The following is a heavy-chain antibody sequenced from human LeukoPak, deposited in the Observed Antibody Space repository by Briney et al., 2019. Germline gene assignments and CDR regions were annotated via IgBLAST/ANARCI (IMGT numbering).Heavy chain of an antibody. CDR2: ISGSRDSI. V-gene: IGHV3-21*06. Sequence: PGGSLRLSCTASGFTFNVYAMHWVRQVPGEGPEWISSISGSRDSIFYADSVKGRFTISRDNAKNSLYLDMNSLRVDDTAVYFCARALVGAAFDTWGQGALVTISS. D-gene: IGHD1-26*01. CDR1: GFTFNVYA. J-gene: IGHJ4*02. CDR3: ARALVGAAFDT.